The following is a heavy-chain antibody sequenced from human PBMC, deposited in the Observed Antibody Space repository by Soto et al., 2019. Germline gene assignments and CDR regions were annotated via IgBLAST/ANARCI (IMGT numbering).Heavy chain of an antibody. CDR3: TTDSIITIAITGFDY. CDR1: GFTFSNAW. D-gene: IGHD3-22*01. V-gene: IGHV3-15*07. Sequence: PGGSLRLSCAASGFTFSNAWINWVRQAPGKGLEWVGRIKSKTDGGTTDFAAPVKGRFAISRDDSKNMVYLHMNSLKTEDTAVYYCTTDSIITIAITGFDYWGHVTLVTIS. J-gene: IGHJ4*01. CDR2: IKSKTDGGTT.